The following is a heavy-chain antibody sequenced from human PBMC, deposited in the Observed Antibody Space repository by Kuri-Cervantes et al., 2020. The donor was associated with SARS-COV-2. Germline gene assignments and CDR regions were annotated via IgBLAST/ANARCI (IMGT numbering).Heavy chain of an antibody. D-gene: IGHD3-3*01. CDR2: IKSKTDGGTT. Sequence: GGSLRLSCAASGFTFSSYSMNWVRQAPGKGLEWVGRIKSKTDGGTTDYAAPVKGRFTISRDDSKNTLYLQMNSLKTEDTAVYYCTTDLVRFLEWLLPHFDYWGQGTLVTVSS. V-gene: IGHV3-15*07. J-gene: IGHJ4*02. CDR1: GFTFSSYS. CDR3: TTDLVRFLEWLLPHFDY.